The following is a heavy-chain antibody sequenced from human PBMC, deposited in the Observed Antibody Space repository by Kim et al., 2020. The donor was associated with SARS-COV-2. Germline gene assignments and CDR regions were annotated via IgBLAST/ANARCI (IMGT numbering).Heavy chain of an antibody. CDR1: GGSISSGGYY. J-gene: IGHJ4*02. D-gene: IGHD3-9*01. V-gene: IGHV4-31*03. CDR3: ARGAYDILTGSSRNFDY. Sequence: SETLSLTCTVSGGSISSGGYYWSWIRQHPGKGLEWIGYIYYSGSTYYNPSLKSRVTISVDTSKNQFSLKLSSVTAADTAVYYCARGAYDILTGSSRNFDYWGQGPLVTVSS. CDR2: IYYSGST.